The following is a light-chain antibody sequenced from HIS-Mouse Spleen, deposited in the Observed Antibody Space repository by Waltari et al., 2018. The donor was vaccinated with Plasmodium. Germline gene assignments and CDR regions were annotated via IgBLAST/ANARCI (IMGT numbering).Light chain of an antibody. J-gene: IGLJ3*02. CDR3: YSTDSSGNHRV. CDR2: EDS. Sequence: SYELTQPPSVSVSPGQTDSITCSGDALPKKYAYWYQQKSGQAPVLVIYEDSKRPSGIPERFSGSSSGTMATLTISGAQVEDEADYYCYSTDSSGNHRVFGGGTKLTVL. CDR1: ALPKKY. V-gene: IGLV3-10*01.